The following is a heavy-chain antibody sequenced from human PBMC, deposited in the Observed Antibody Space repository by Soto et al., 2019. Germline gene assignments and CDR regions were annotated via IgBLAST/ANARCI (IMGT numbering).Heavy chain of an antibody. CDR1: GFSLSTSGVG. CDR2: IYWDDDK. CDR3: ALRARTIVGTTLFHA. D-gene: IGHD1-26*01. J-gene: IGHJ5*02. Sequence: QITLKESGPTLVKPTQTLTLTCTFSGFSLSTSGVGVGWIRQPPGKALEWLALIYWDDDKRYSPSLKSRLTITKDTSKNQVVLTITNMDPVDTATYYCALRARTIVGTTLFHAWGQGTLVYVSS. V-gene: IGHV2-5*02.